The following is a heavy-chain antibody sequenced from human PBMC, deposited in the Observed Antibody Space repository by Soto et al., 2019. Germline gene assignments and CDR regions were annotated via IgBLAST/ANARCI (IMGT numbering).Heavy chain of an antibody. CDR3: ARVVEYYDFWSGYYSDYYYYYMDV. Sequence: ASVKVSCKASGYTFTSYAMHWVRQAPGQRLEWMGWINAGNGNTKYSQKFQGRVTITRDTSASTAYMELSSLRSEDTAVYYCARVVEYYDFWSGYYSDYYYYYMDVWGKGTTVTVSS. CDR1: GYTFTSYA. CDR2: INAGNGNT. V-gene: IGHV1-3*01. D-gene: IGHD3-3*01. J-gene: IGHJ6*03.